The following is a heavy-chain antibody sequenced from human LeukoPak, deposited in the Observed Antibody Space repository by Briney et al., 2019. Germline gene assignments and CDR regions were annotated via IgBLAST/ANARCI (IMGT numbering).Heavy chain of an antibody. CDR1: GYTFTGYY. D-gene: IGHD3-10*01. Sequence: AASVKLSSRASGYTFTGYYMHWVRQAPGQGLEWMGRINPNSGGTNYAQKFEGRVTMTRDTSISTAYMELSRLRSDDTAVYYCARQGDHFDYWGQGTLVTVSS. CDR3: ARQGDHFDY. V-gene: IGHV1-2*06. J-gene: IGHJ4*02. CDR2: INPNSGGT.